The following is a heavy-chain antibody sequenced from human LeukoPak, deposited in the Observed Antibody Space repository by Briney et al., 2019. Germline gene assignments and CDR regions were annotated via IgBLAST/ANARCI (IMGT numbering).Heavy chain of an antibody. J-gene: IGHJ4*02. CDR1: GYSISSGYY. CDR2: INHSGST. D-gene: IGHD3/OR15-3a*01. V-gene: IGHV4-38-2*02. Sequence: SETLSLTCTVSGYSISSGYYWSWIRQPPGKGLEWIGEINHSGSTNYNPSLKSRVAVSVDTSKNNFSLKLTSVTAADTAVYYCARQTGSGLFILPGGQGTLVTVSS. CDR3: ARQTGSGLFILP.